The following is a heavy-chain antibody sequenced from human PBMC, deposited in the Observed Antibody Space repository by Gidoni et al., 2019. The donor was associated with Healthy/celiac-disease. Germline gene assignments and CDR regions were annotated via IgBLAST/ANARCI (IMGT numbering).Heavy chain of an antibody. J-gene: IGHJ6*02. V-gene: IGHV4-34*01. CDR3: ARVYYYGSGRGTAGGFRVPGNGMDV. Sequence: QVQLQQWGAGLLKPSETLSLTCAVYGGSFSGYYWSWIRPPPGKGLEWIGEINHSGSTNYNPSLKSRVTISVDTSKNQFSLKLSSVTAADTAVYYCARVYYYGSGRGTAGGFRVPGNGMDVWGQGTTVTVSS. D-gene: IGHD3-10*01. CDR1: GGSFSGYY. CDR2: INHSGST.